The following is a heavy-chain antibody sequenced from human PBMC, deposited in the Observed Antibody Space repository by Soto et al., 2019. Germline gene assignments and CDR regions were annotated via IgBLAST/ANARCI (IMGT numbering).Heavy chain of an antibody. CDR1: GGAISGYY. D-gene: IGHD2-2*01. CDR2: IYSSGGT. J-gene: IGHJ5*02. CDR3: ARGQRVSDSFAP. V-gene: IGHV4-4*07. Sequence: QVQLQESGPGLVKPSETLSLTCTVSGGAISGYYWTWIRQSAGKGLEWIGRIYSSGGTKYNPSLQSRVTMSLDTSKNQCSLRLTSVTAADTAVYYGARGQRVSDSFAPWGQGTLVTVSS.